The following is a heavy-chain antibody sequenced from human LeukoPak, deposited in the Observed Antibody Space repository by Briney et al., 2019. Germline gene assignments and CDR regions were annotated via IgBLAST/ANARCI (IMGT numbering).Heavy chain of an antibody. J-gene: IGHJ4*02. Sequence: GGSLRLSCAASGFTFDDYAMHWVRQAPGKGLEWVSLISGDGGSTYYADSVKGRFTISRDNSKNSLYLQMNSLRTEDTALYYCAKDSISSSWYFSQGVYWGQGTLVTVSS. CDR1: GFTFDDYA. V-gene: IGHV3-43*02. D-gene: IGHD6-13*01. CDR3: AKDSISSSWYFSQGVY. CDR2: ISGDGGST.